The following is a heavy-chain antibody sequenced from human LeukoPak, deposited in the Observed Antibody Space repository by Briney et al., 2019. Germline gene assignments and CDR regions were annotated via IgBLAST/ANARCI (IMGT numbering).Heavy chain of an antibody. V-gene: IGHV1-24*01. Sequence: ASVKVSCKVSGYTLTELSMHWVRQAPGKGLEWMGGFDPEDGETNYAQRFQGRVTMTEDTSTNTAYMELSSLRAEDTAVYYCATLIPTYYYDSSGFDYWGQGTLVTVSS. J-gene: IGHJ4*02. CDR3: ATLIPTYYYDSSGFDY. CDR1: GYTLTELS. D-gene: IGHD3-22*01. CDR2: FDPEDGET.